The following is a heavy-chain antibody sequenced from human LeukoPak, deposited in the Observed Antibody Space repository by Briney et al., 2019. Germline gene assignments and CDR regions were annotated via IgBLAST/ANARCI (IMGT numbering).Heavy chain of an antibody. V-gene: IGHV3-23*01. CDR2: ISASGGNT. J-gene: IGHJ4*02. CDR3: AKDGDTMIRGVIYYDC. CDR1: GFTFSSYA. D-gene: IGHD3-10*01. Sequence: GGSLRLSCAASGFTFSSYAMSWVRQAPGKGLEWVAGISASGGNTFYADSVKGRFSISSENSKNTLYLQMNSLRGEDTAVYYCAKDGDTMIRGVIYYDCWGQGTLVSVSS.